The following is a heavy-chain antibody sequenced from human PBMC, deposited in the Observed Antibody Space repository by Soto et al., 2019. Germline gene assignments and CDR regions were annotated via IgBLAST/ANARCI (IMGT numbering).Heavy chain of an antibody. Sequence: SETLSLTCTVSGGSISSSSYYWGWIRQPPGKGLEWIGSIYYSGSTYYNPSLKSRVTISADTSKNQFSLRLSSVTAADTAVYYCARTVLGPDLLADSFVDYYYYMDVWGQGTTVTVSS. D-gene: IGHD3-9*01. CDR2: IYYSGST. CDR3: ARTVLGPDLLADSFVDYYYYMDV. V-gene: IGHV4-39*01. CDR1: GGSISSSSYY. J-gene: IGHJ6*03.